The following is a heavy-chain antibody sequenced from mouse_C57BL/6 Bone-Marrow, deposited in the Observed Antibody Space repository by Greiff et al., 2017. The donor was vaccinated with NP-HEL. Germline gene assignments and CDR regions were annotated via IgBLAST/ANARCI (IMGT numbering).Heavy chain of an antibody. CDR2: INPNNGGT. Sequence: EVQLQQSGPELVKPGASVKIPCKASGYTFTDYNMDWVKQSPGKSLEWIGDINPNNGGTISNQQFKGKATLTVAKSSRTAYMELRSLTSEDTADDYWARRGYGNYSFDGWGTGTTLTVSS. D-gene: IGHD2-1*01. CDR3: ARRGYGNYSFDG. V-gene: IGHV1-18*01. J-gene: IGHJ2*01. CDR1: GYTFTDYN.